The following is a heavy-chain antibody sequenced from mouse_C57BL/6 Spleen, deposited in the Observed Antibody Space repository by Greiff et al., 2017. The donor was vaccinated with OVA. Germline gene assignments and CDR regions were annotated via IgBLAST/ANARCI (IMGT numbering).Heavy chain of an antibody. CDR2: IDPSDSYT. D-gene: IGHD1-1*01. CDR3: ARSGTTVVASDAMDY. J-gene: IGHJ4*01. CDR1: GYTFTSYW. V-gene: IGHV1-69*01. Sequence: VQLQQPGAELVMPGASVTLSCKASGYTFTSYWMHWVKQRPGQGLEWIGEIDPSDSYTNYNQTLKGKSTLTVAKSTSTAYMQLSSLTSEDSAFYDCARSGTTVVASDAMDYWGQGTSVTVSS.